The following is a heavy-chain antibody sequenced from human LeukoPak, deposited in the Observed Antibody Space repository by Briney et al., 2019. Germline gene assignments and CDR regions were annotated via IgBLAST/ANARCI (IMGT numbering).Heavy chain of an antibody. CDR2: INHSGST. D-gene: IGHD3-3*01. J-gene: IGHJ6*03. CDR1: GGSFSGYY. Sequence: PSETLSLTCAVYGGSFSGYYWSWIRQPPGKGQEWIGEINHSGSTNYNPSLKSRVTISVDTSKNQFSLKLSSVTAADTAVYYCARGHRFTRGVALHMDVWGKGTTVTVSS. V-gene: IGHV4-34*01. CDR3: ARGHRFTRGVALHMDV.